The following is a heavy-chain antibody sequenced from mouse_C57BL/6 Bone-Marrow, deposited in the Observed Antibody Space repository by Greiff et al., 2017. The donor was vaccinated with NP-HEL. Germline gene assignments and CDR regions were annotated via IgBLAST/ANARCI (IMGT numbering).Heavy chain of an antibody. CDR3: AGGEGYYYGSRTGYFDV. J-gene: IGHJ1*03. Sequence: VQLQQSGAELARPGASVKLSCKASGYTFTSYGISWVKQRTGQGLEWIGEIYPRSGNTYYNEKFKGKATLTADKSSSTAYMELRSLTSEDSAVYFCAGGEGYYYGSRTGYFDVWGTGTTVTVSS. V-gene: IGHV1-81*01. CDR2: IYPRSGNT. CDR1: GYTFTSYG. D-gene: IGHD1-1*01.